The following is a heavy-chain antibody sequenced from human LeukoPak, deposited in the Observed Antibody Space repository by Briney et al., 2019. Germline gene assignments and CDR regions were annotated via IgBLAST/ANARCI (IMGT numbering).Heavy chain of an antibody. J-gene: IGHJ4*02. Sequence: GGSLRLSCAASGFTFSTYWMHWVRHAPGKGLVWVSLINSDGGVTNYADSVKGRFTISRDNSKNTLYLQMNSLRVEDTAVYYCTRGGSSPDYWGQGTLVTVSS. D-gene: IGHD6-6*01. V-gene: IGHV3-74*01. CDR3: TRGGSSPDY. CDR2: INSDGGVT. CDR1: GFTFSTYW.